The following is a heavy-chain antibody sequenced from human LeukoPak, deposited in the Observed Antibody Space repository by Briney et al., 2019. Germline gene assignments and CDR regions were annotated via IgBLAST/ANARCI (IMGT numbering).Heavy chain of an antibody. CDR3: ARDRTTVPAAISNWFDP. Sequence: ASVKVSCKASGYTFTSYGISWVRQAPGQGLEWMGWISAYNGNTNYAQKLQGRVTMTTDTSTSTAYMELRSPRSDDTAVYYCARDRTTVPAAISNWFDPWGQGTLVTVSS. CDR2: ISAYNGNT. V-gene: IGHV1-18*01. D-gene: IGHD2-2*01. CDR1: GYTFTSYG. J-gene: IGHJ5*02.